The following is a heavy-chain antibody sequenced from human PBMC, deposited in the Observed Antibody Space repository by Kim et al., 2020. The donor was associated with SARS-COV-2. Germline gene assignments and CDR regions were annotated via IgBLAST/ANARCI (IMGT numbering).Heavy chain of an antibody. D-gene: IGHD1-1*01. V-gene: IGHV4-59*02. CDR2: IRDSGST. J-gene: IGHJ2*01. CDR1: GGSVSNFY. CDR3: ARVRQLGRAYWYFDL. Sequence: SETLSLTCTVSGGSVSNFYWNWIRQPPGKGLEWIGYIRDSGSTNYNPSLKSPVSISMDTSQNQFSLRLTSVAPADTAVYYCARVRQLGRAYWYFDLWGRGTLGTVSS.